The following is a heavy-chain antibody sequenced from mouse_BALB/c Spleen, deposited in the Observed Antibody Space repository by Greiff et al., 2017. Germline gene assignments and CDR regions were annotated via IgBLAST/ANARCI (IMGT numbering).Heavy chain of an antibody. CDR3: ARNLPGYYFDY. V-gene: IGHV3-8*02. J-gene: IGHJ2*01. Sequence: EVKLMESGPSFVKPSQTLTLTCSVTGFSITSYYRTWIRKSPGNKLEYMGYISYSGSTYSHPSRKSRISITRETSKNQYYLQLNSVTTEDTATYYCARNLPGYYFDYWGQGTTLTVSS. CDR2: ISYSGST. CDR1: GFSITSYY.